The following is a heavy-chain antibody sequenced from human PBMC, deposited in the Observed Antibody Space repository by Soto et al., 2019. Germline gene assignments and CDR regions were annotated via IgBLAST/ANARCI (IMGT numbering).Heavy chain of an antibody. CDR1: GFTFSTYA. D-gene: IGHD6-13*01. CDR2: ISYDGSHK. Sequence: QVQLVESGGGVVQPGRSLRLSCAASGFTFSTYAMHWVRQAPGKGLEWVAVISYDGSHKYYADSVKGRFTISRDNSKNTLNLQMNSLREEDTAMYYCARVLGSSWFLDYWGQGTLVTVSS. CDR3: ARVLGSSWFLDY. V-gene: IGHV3-30-3*01. J-gene: IGHJ4*02.